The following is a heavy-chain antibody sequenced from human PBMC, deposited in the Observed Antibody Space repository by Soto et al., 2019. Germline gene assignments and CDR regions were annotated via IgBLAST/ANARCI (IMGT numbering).Heavy chain of an antibody. CDR1: GGSISSYY. J-gene: IGHJ4*02. CDR2: IYYSGST. Sequence: SETLSLTCTVSGGSISSYYWSWIRQPPGKGLEWIGYIYYSGSTNYNPSLKSRVTISVDTSKNQFSLKLSSVTAADTAVYYCARGGVVTALDYWGQGTPVTVPS. D-gene: IGHD2-21*02. V-gene: IGHV4-59*01. CDR3: ARGGVVTALDY.